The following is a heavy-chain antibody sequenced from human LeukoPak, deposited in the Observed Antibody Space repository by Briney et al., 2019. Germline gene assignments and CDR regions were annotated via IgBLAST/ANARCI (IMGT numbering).Heavy chain of an antibody. V-gene: IGHV4-59*01. CDR1: GVSISSYY. Sequence: SETLSLTCTVSGVSISSYYWSWIRQPPGKGLEWIGYIYYSGSTNYNPSLKSRVTISVDTSKNQFSLKLSSVTAADTAVYYCARAHDYGDLGNLDYWGQGTLVTVSS. J-gene: IGHJ4*02. CDR3: ARAHDYGDLGNLDY. CDR2: IYYSGST. D-gene: IGHD4-17*01.